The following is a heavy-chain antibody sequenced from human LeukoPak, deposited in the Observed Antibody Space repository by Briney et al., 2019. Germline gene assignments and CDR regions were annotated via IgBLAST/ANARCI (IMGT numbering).Heavy chain of an antibody. D-gene: IGHD3-3*01. V-gene: IGHV4-38-2*02. J-gene: IGHJ4*02. CDR2: IYHCGST. CDR1: GYSISNGYY. Sequence: SETPSLTCTVSGYSISNGYYWGWIRQPPGKGLEWAGSIYHCGSTYYNPSLRSRVTISLDRSKKKFSLKLTSVTAADTAVYFCARGAEYYAIWRGYAGYSDYWGQGISVTVSS. CDR3: ARGAEYYAIWRGYAGYSDY.